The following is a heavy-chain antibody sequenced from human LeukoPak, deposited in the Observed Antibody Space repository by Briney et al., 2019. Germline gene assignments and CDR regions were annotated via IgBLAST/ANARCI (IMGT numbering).Heavy chain of an antibody. CDR1: GFTFSSYA. CDR3: AKEPGGYPDY. CDR2: ISGSGGST. J-gene: IGHJ4*02. Sequence: GGSLRLSCAASGFTFSSYAMSWVRQAPRKGLERVSAISGSGGSTYYADSVKSRFTISRDNSKNTLYLQMNSLRAEDTAVYYCAKEPGGYPDYWGQGTLVTASS. D-gene: IGHD3-16*02. V-gene: IGHV3-23*01.